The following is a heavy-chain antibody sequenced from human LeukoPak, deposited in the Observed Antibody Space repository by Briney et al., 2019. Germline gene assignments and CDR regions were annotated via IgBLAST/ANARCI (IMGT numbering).Heavy chain of an antibody. CDR2: VSHGGGA. V-gene: IGHV4-59*08. Sequence: SETLSLTCSVSGGSIGSYYCGWIRQPPGKGLEWIAYVSHGGGATYNPSLKSRVTISLDTSKNQFSLKLRSVTAADTAVYYCATGAPRGMDVWGQGTTVTVSS. CDR1: GGSIGSYY. J-gene: IGHJ6*02. CDR3: ATGAPRGMDV. D-gene: IGHD4/OR15-4a*01.